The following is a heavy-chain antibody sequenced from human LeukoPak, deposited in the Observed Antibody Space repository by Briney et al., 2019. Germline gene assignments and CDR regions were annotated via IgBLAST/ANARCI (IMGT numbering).Heavy chain of an antibody. V-gene: IGHV3-48*04. CDR1: GFTFSNYW. CDR3: ARRPDYYYYGMDV. CDR2: ISSSGSTI. J-gene: IGHJ6*02. Sequence: GGSLRLSCAASGFTFSNYWMNWVRQAPGKGLEWVPYISSSGSTIYYADSVKGRFTISRDNAKNSLYLQMNSLRAEDTAVYYCARRPDYYYYGMDVWGQGTTVTVSS.